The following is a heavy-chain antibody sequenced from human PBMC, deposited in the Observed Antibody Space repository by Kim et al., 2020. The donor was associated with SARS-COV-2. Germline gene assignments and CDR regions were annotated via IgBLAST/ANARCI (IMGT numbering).Heavy chain of an antibody. J-gene: IGHJ4*02. Sequence: SKWYNDYAISVKGRITINPDTSKNQFSLQLNSVTPEDTAVYYCAGGDSGPWGQGTLVTVSS. D-gene: IGHD2-21*02. CDR3: AGGDSGP. V-gene: IGHV6-1*01. CDR2: SKWYN.